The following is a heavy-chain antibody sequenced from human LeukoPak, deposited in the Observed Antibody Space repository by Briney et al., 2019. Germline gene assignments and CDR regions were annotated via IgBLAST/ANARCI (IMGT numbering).Heavy chain of an antibody. CDR1: GFTFSSYS. CDR2: ISSSSSYI. V-gene: IGHV3-21*01. J-gene: IGHJ4*02. CDR3: ARGYCTNGVCYHFDY. Sequence: NSGASLRLSCAASGFTFSSYSMNWVRQAPGKGLEWVSSISSSSSYIYYADSVKGRFTISRDNAKNSLYLQMNSPSAEDTAVYYCARGYCTNGVCYHFDYWGKGTLVTVSS. D-gene: IGHD2-8*01.